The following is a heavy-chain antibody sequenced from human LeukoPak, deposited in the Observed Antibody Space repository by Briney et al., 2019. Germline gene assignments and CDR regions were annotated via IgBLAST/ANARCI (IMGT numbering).Heavy chain of an antibody. CDR2: IYYSGST. V-gene: IGHV4-59*08. Sequence: PSETLSLTCTVSGGSISSYYWSWIRQPPGKGLEWIGYIYYSGSTNYNPSLKSRVTISVDTSKNQFSLRLSSVTAADTAIYYCARAVSGRFDYWGQGTLVTVSS. CDR1: GGSISSYY. D-gene: IGHD6-19*01. J-gene: IGHJ4*02. CDR3: ARAVSGRFDY.